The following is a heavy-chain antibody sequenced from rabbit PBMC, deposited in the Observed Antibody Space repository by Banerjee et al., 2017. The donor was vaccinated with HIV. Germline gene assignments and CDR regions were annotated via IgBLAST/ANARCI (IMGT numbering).Heavy chain of an antibody. CDR1: GFDLSNYYY. CDR2: IYAGSSGST. D-gene: IGHD6-1*01. V-gene: IGHV1S40*01. J-gene: IGHJ3*01. CDR3: ARSVRGAAGYASALDL. Sequence: QSLEESGGGLVKPEGSLTLTCKASGFDLSNYYYMCWVRQAPGKGLEWIACIYAGSSGSTYYASWAKGRFTISKTSSTTVTLQMTSLTAADTATYFCARSVRGAAGYASALDLWGPGTLVTVS.